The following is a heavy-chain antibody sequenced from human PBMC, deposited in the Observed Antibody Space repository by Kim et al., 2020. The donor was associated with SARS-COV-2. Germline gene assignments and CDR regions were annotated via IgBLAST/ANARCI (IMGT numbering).Heavy chain of an antibody. Sequence: GESLKISCKGSGYSFTSYWISWVRQMPGKGLEWMGRIDPSDSYTNYSPSFQGHVTISADKSISTAYLQWSSLKASDTAMYYCARHSDRYNWNDWTVDIWGQGTMVTVSS. CDR1: GYSFTSYW. V-gene: IGHV5-10-1*01. D-gene: IGHD1-20*01. CDR3: ARHSDRYNWNDWTVDI. CDR2: IDPSDSYT. J-gene: IGHJ3*02.